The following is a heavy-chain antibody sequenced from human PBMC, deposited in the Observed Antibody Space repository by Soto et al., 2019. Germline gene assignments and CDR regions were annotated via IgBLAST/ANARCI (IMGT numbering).Heavy chain of an antibody. CDR3: ARGLDFWSGYSRADS. CDR2: MSPNSGRT. Sequence: QVQLVQSGPEVKKPGASMRVSCKTSGYTFTNYDIHWVRQATGQGLEWIGWMSPNSGRTGFAQRFQDRVNMTSNPSISPAYLHLASLTSEDTAVYYCARGLDFWSGYSRADSWGQGTLVTVSS. V-gene: IGHV1-8*01. J-gene: IGHJ4*02. CDR1: GYTFTNYD. D-gene: IGHD3-3*01.